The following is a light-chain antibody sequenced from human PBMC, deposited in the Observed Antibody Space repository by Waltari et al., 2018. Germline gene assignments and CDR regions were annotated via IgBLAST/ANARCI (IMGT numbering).Light chain of an antibody. V-gene: IGKV3-11*01. CDR2: DAS. CDR3: QERSNGPGGS. CDR1: EGVSTY. Sequence: EIVLTQSPGTLSLSPGESATLSCRASEGVSTYLAWYQQKPGQAPRLLIYDASNRAAGIPARFVASGSETDFTLTISRLEPEDFAVYYCQERSNGPGGSFGGGTKVEIK. J-gene: IGKJ4*01.